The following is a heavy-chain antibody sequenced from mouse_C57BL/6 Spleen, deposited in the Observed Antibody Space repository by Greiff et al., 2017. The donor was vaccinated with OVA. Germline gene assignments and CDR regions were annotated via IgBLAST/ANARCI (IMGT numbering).Heavy chain of an antibody. J-gene: IGHJ3*01. CDR2: IDPEDGDT. V-gene: IGHV14-1*01. CDR3: TTGTAQATAWFAY. D-gene: IGHD3-2*02. Sequence: VQLKESGAELVRPGASVKLSCTASGFNIKDYYMHWVKQRPEQGLEWIGRIDPEDGDTEYAPKFQGKATMTADTSSNTAYLQLSSLTSEDTAVYYCTTGTAQATAWFAYWGQGTLVTVSA. CDR1: GFNIKDYY.